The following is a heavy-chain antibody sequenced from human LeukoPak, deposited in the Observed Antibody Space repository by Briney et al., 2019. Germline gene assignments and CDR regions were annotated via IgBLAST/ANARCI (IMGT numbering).Heavy chain of an antibody. J-gene: IGHJ4*02. D-gene: IGHD2-2*01. CDR1: GGSLSSHY. CDR2: IHDTGST. Sequence: SETLSLTCSVSGGSLSSHYWSWNRQPPGKGLELIGHIHDTGSTFYNPSLRGRVTISLDTSNNQFSLKLTSMTAADTAVYYCARFSSGCSTSSCYLTYWGQGTLVTVS. V-gene: IGHV4-59*11. CDR3: ARFSSGCSTSSCYLTY.